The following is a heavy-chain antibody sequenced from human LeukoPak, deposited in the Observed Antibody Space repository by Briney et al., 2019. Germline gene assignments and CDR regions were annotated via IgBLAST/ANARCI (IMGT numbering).Heavy chain of an antibody. Sequence: SETLSLTCTVSGGSISNYYWNWIRQPPGKGLEWIGYIYYSGSTNYNPSLKSRVTISEDTSKNQFFLKLSSVTAADTAVYYCARGGGNYRPFDYWGQGTLVTVSS. J-gene: IGHJ4*02. D-gene: IGHD1-26*01. CDR2: IYYSGST. CDR3: ARGGGNYRPFDY. CDR1: GGSISNYY. V-gene: IGHV4-59*01.